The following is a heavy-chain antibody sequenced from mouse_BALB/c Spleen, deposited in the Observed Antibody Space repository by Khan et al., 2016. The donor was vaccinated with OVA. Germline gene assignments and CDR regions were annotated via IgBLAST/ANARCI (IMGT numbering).Heavy chain of an antibody. J-gene: IGHJ2*01. CDR2: IYPGNSDT. V-gene: IGHV1-5*01. D-gene: IGHD2-4*01. CDR1: GYSFTSYW. CDR3: TRSYDSDYFDY. Sequence: EVQLKQSGTVLARPGASVKMSCKASGYSFTSYWMHWIKQRPGQGLEWIGAIYPGNSDTRYNQKFKGKAKLTAVTSASTAYMELSSLTNEDSAVYYCTRSYDSDYFDYWGQGTTLTVSS.